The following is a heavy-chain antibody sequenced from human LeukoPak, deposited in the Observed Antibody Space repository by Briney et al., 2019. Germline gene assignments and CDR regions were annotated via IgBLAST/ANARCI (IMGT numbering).Heavy chain of an antibody. CDR3: ARDFQYCSSTSCYDLRDFDY. Sequence: GGSLRLSCAASGFTFSSYAMSWVRQAPGKGLEWVSAISGRGGSTYCADSVKGRFTISRDNAKNSLYLQMNSLRAEDTAVYYCARDFQYCSSTSCYDLRDFDYWGQGTLVTVSS. CDR1: GFTFSSYA. CDR2: ISGRGGST. J-gene: IGHJ4*02. D-gene: IGHD2-2*01. V-gene: IGHV3-23*01.